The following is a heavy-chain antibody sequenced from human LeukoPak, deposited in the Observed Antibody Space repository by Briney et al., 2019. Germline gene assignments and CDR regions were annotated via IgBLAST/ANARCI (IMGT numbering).Heavy chain of an antibody. Sequence: GGSLRLSCAASGFTFSSYWMHWVRQAPGKGLVWVSRINSDGSSTSYADSVKGRFTISRDNAKNTLYLQMNSLRAEDTAVYYCARVSPGHPFGEPVWGQGTLVTVSS. CDR1: GFTFSSYW. J-gene: IGHJ4*02. V-gene: IGHV3-74*01. CDR3: ARVSPGHPFGEPV. CDR2: INSDGSST. D-gene: IGHD3-10*01.